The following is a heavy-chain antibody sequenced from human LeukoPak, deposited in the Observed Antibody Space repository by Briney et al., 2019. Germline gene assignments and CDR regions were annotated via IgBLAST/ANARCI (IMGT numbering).Heavy chain of an antibody. CDR2: IYYSGST. V-gene: IGHV4-39*01. CDR3: ARGNTHTSGYLIVGNWFDP. Sequence: SETLSLTCTVSGGTVNSSTYYWGWIRQPPGKGLEWTGSIYYSGSTFYNPSLRDRVTISVDSAKNQVSLKLTSVTAADTAVYYCARGNTHTSGYLIVGNWFDPWGRGTLVTVSS. J-gene: IGHJ5*02. CDR1: GGTVNSSTYY. D-gene: IGHD6-25*01.